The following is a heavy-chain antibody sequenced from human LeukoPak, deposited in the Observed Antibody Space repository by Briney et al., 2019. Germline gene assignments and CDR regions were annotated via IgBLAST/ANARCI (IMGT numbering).Heavy chain of an antibody. CDR3: ARDTGGMTTVTSFSLGYFDY. V-gene: IGHV3-48*01. J-gene: IGHJ4*02. Sequence: GGSLRLSCAASGFTFSSYSMNWVRRAPGKGLEWVSYISSSSSTIYYADSVKGRFTISRDNAKNSLYLQMNSLRAEDTAVYYCARDTGGMTTVTSFSLGYFDYWGQGTLVTVSS. CDR1: GFTFSSYS. CDR2: ISSSSSTI. D-gene: IGHD4-17*01.